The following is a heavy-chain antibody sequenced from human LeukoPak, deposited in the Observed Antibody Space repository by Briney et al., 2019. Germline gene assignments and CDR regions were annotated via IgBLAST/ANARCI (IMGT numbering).Heavy chain of an antibody. D-gene: IGHD6-6*01. V-gene: IGHV3-21*01. CDR1: GFTFSSYS. J-gene: IGHJ4*02. Sequence: GGSLRLSCAASGFTFSSYSMNWVRQAPGKGLEWVSSISSSSSYIYYADSVKGRFTLSRDNAKNSLYLQMNSLRAEDTAVYYCARGGIAARTIGYWGQGTLVTVSS. CDR3: ARGGIAARTIGY. CDR2: ISSSSSYI.